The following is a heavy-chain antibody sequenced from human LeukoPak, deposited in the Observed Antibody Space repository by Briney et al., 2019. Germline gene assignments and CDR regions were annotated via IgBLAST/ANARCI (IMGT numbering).Heavy chain of an antibody. J-gene: IGHJ4*02. V-gene: IGHV3-7*01. CDR3: AREYDILTVDY. CDR2: IKQDGSEK. Sequence: PGGSLRLSCAASGFTFSSYSMSWVRQAPGKGLEWVANIKQDGSEKYYVDSVKGRFTISRDNAKNSLYLQMNSLRAEDTAVYYCAREYDILTVDYWGQGTLVTVSS. D-gene: IGHD3-9*01. CDR1: GFTFSSYS.